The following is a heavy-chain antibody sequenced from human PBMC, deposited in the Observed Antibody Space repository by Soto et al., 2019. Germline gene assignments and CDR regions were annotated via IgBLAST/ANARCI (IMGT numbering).Heavy chain of an antibody. CDR2: IIPIFGTA. CDR1: GGTFSSYA. J-gene: IGHJ6*02. CDR3: ARAYITGTTLYYYYGMDA. V-gene: IGHV1-69*13. D-gene: IGHD1-7*01. Sequence: SVKVSCKASGGTFSSYAISWVRQAPGQGLEWMGGIIPIFGTANYAQKFQGRVTITADESTSTAYMELSSLRSEDTAVYYCARAYITGTTLYYYYGMDAWGQGTTVTVSS.